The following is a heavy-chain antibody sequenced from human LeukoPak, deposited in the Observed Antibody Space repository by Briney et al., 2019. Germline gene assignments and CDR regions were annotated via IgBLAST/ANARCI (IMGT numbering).Heavy chain of an antibody. CDR2: IDGDGYST. Sequence: PGGSLRLSCAASGFSFSSYWMHWVRQAPGKGLVWVSRIDGDGYSTTYADSVKGRFTISRDNAKNTLYLQMNSLRAEDTAVYYCARRGNDAFDIWGQGTMVTVSS. J-gene: IGHJ3*02. V-gene: IGHV3-74*01. CDR3: ARRGNDAFDI. CDR1: GFSFSSYW. D-gene: IGHD3-16*01.